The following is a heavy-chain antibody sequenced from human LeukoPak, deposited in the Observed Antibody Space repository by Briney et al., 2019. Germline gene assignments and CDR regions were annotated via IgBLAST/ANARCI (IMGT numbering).Heavy chain of an antibody. CDR1: GFTFINAW. D-gene: IGHD3-10*02. Sequence: GGSLRLSCAASGFTFINAWMGWVRQAPGKGLEWVSYISSSGSTIYYADSVKGRFTISRDNAKNSLYLQMNSLRAEDTAVYYCAELGITMIGGVWGKGTTVTISS. CDR3: AELGITMIGGV. CDR2: ISSSGSTI. V-gene: IGHV3-11*04. J-gene: IGHJ6*04.